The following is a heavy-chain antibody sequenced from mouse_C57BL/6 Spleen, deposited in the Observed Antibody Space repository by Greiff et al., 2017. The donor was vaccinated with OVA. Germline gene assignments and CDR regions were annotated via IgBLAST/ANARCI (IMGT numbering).Heavy chain of an antibody. V-gene: IGHV1-53*01. CDR3: ASPITTVVAHYFDY. CDR2: INPSNGGT. Sequence: QVQLQQPGTELVKPGASVKLSCKASGYTFASYWMHWVKQRPGQGLEWIGNINPSNGGTNYNEKFKSKATLTVDKSSSTAYKQLSSLTSEDSAVYYCASPITTVVAHYFDYWGQGTTLTVSS. CDR1: GYTFASYW. D-gene: IGHD1-1*01. J-gene: IGHJ2*01.